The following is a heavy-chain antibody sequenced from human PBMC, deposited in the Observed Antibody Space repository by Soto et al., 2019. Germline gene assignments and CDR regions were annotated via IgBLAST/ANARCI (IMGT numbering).Heavy chain of an antibody. CDR1: GFTFSTYA. D-gene: IGHD4-17*01. CDR2: IGGRGGST. J-gene: IGHJ4*02. CDR3: AKDGYGDRPYYFDY. Sequence: EAQLLESGGGLVQPGGSLRLSCAASGFTFSTYALNWVRQAPGKGLEWVSAIGGRGGSTYFADSVKGRFSISRDSSKNTLYLQMNSLRAEDTAVYYCAKDGYGDRPYYFDYWGQGTLVTVSS. V-gene: IGHV3-23*01.